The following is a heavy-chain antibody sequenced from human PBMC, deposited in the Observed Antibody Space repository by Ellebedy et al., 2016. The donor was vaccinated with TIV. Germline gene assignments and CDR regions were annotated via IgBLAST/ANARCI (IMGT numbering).Heavy chain of an antibody. Sequence: GESLKISCVASGFTFSSYAMSWVRQAPGKGLDWVSAISGTGSSTKHYADSVKGRFTISRDNAQDSLYLQMNSLRDEDTAVYYCARSGSGSWVEPFDIWGQGTMVAVSS. J-gene: IGHJ3*02. CDR2: ISGTGSSTK. V-gene: IGHV3-23*01. CDR3: ARSGSGSWVEPFDI. D-gene: IGHD3-10*01. CDR1: GFTFSSYA.